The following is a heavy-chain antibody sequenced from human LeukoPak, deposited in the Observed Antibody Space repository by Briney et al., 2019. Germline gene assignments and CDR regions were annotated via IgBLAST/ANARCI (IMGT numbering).Heavy chain of an antibody. D-gene: IGHD4-23*01. J-gene: IGHJ3*02. CDR2: IYYSGST. CDR1: GGSISSYY. V-gene: IGHV4-59*01. Sequence: SETLSLTCTVSGGSISSYYWSWIRQPPGKGLEWIGYIYYSGSTNYNPSLKSRVTISVDTSKNQFSLKLSSVTAADTAVYYCARDYSGNDAFDIWAKGQWSPSLQ. CDR3: ARDYSGNDAFDI.